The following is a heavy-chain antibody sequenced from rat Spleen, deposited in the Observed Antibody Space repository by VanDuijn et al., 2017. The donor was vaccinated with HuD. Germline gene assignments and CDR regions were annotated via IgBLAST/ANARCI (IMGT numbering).Heavy chain of an antibody. V-gene: IGHV5-31*01. J-gene: IGHJ2*01. CDR2: ITNTGGST. CDR1: GFTFNNYW. D-gene: IGHD1-9*01. Sequence: EVQLVESGGGLVQPGRSLKLSCVASGFTFNNYWMTWIRQAPGKGLEWVASITNTGGSTYYPDSVKGRFTISSDNAKSPLYLQMNSLRSEDTSTYYCTRDRMGLTYYGYNSRGFDYWGQGVMVTVSS. CDR3: TRDRMGLTYYGYNSRGFDY.